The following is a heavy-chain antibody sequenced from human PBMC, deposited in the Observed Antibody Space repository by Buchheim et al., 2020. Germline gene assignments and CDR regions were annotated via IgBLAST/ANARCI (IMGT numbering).Heavy chain of an antibody. Sequence: EVQVVESGGGLVQPGGSLRLSCTASGFTFSSHSMNWVRQAAGKGLEWVSYISGGSRSIFYADSVTGRFTISRDSAKNSLYLQMNSLRAEDTAVYYCARDSRSAYGMDVWGQGTT. CDR3: ARDSRSAYGMDV. CDR1: GFTFSSHS. V-gene: IGHV3-48*01. CDR2: ISGGSRSI. D-gene: IGHD6-6*01. J-gene: IGHJ6*02.